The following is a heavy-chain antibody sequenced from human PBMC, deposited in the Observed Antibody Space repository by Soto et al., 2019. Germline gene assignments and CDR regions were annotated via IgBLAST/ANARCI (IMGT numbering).Heavy chain of an antibody. CDR3: ARVISADSSSWYDYYYGMDV. CDR1: GGTFSSYT. J-gene: IGHJ6*02. CDR2: IIPILGIA. D-gene: IGHD6-13*01. Sequence: GASVKVSCKASGGTFSSYTISWVRQAPGQGLEWMGRIIPILGIANYAQKFQGRVTITADKSTSTAYMELSSLRSEDTAVYYCARVISADSSSWYDYYYGMDVWGQGTTVTVSS. V-gene: IGHV1-69*02.